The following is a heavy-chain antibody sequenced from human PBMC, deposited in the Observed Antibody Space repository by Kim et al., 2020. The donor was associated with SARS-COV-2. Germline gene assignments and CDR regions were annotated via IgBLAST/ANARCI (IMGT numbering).Heavy chain of an antibody. Sequence: SETLSLTCTVSGGSISSSSYYWGWIRQPPGKGLEWIGSIYYSGSTYYNPSLKSRVTISVDTSKNQFSLKLSSVTAADTAVYYCARHREDYYDSSGYYYFDYWGQGTLVTVSS. D-gene: IGHD3-22*01. V-gene: IGHV4-39*01. CDR1: GGSISSSSYY. J-gene: IGHJ4*02. CDR2: IYYSGST. CDR3: ARHREDYYDSSGYYYFDY.